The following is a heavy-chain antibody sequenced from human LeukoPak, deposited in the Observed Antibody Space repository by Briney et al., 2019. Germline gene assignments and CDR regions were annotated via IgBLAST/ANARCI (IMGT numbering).Heavy chain of an antibody. D-gene: IGHD6-19*01. CDR3: ATRYSSGWIDAFDI. CDR2: IYYSGST. J-gene: IGHJ3*02. CDR1: GGSISSSSYY. Sequence: KTSETLSLTCTVSGGSISSSSYYWSWIRQPPGKGMEWIGYIYYSGSTNYNPSLKSRVTISVDTSKNQFSLKLSSVTAADTAVYYCATRYSSGWIDAFDILGQGTMVTVSS. V-gene: IGHV4-61*01.